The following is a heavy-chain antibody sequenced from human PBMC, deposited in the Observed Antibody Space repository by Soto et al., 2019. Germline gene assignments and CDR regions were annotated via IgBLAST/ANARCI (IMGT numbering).Heavy chain of an antibody. V-gene: IGHV3-23*01. CDR3: AKDPTSYDSSAQFDS. CDR2: ISGGGGST. CDR1: GFSFNIFA. Sequence: GWSLRLYCAASGFSFNIFAMNRVRQAPGQGLEWVSGISGGGGSTYYADSVKGRFTISRDNSNNTLYLQMNSLRAEDTAVYYCAKDPTSYDSSAQFDSWGQGTLVTVSS. D-gene: IGHD3-22*01. J-gene: IGHJ4*02.